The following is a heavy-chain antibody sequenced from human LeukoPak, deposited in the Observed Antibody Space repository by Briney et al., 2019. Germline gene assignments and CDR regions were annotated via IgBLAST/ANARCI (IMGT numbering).Heavy chain of an antibody. CDR1: GYTFTGYY. D-gene: IGHD2-15*01. J-gene: IGHJ3*02. Sequence: GASVKVSCKASGYTFTGYYMHWVRQAPGQGLEWMGRINPNSGGTNYAQKFKGRFTMTRDKSVSTAYMELSRLRSDDTAVYYCARAICSGGSCYSVIRAFDIWGQGTMVSVSS. CDR3: ARAICSGGSCYSVIRAFDI. V-gene: IGHV1-2*06. CDR2: INPNSGGT.